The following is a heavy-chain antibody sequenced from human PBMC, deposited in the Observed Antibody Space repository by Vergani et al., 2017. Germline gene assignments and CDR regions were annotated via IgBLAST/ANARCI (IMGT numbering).Heavy chain of an antibody. CDR3: ARVNTETNGHLYYYYYMDV. V-gene: IGHV4-34*01. CDR1: GGSFTSYH. Sequence: QVQLQQWGGGLLKPSETLSLTCVVNGGSFTSYHWTWIRQSPGEGLEWVGDIHQTGRPDYNPSPKSRLTMSVDKSRNQFSLTLNSVTATDTAIYFCARVNTETNGHLYYYYYMDVWGQGTAVTVS. CDR2: IHQTGRP. D-gene: IGHD4-11*01. J-gene: IGHJ6*03.